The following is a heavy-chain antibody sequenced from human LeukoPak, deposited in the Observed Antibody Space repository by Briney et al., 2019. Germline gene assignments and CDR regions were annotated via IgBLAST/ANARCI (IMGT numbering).Heavy chain of an antibody. CDR2: INPSGGST. CDR1: GYTFTIYY. J-gene: IGHJ4*02. Sequence: ASVKVSCKASGYTFTIYYIHWVRQAPGQGLEWMGSINPSGGSTNYAQKFQGRVTMTRDTSTSTVYMELSSLRSEDTAVYYCAKGGSGYYLFYFDYWGQGTLVTVSS. CDR3: AKGGSGYYLFYFDY. V-gene: IGHV1-46*01. D-gene: IGHD3-22*01.